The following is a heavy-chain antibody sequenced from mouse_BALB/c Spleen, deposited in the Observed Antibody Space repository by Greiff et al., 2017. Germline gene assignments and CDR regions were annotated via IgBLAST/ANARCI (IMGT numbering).Heavy chain of an antibody. CDR3: TRDLGKWFAY. Sequence: EVQLVESGGGLVKPGGSLKLSCAASGFTFSSFTMSWVRQTPEKRLEWVATISSGGSYTYYPDSVKGRFTISRDNAKNTLYLQMSSLKSEDTAMYYCTRDLGKWFAYWGQGTLVTVSA. V-gene: IGHV5-6-4*01. CDR2: ISSGGSYT. J-gene: IGHJ3*01. D-gene: IGHD4-1*01. CDR1: GFTFSSFT.